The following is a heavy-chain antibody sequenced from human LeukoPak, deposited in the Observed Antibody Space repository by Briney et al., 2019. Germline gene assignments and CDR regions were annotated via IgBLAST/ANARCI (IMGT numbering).Heavy chain of an antibody. CDR2: IIPIFGTA. D-gene: IGHD5-24*01. CDR3: AREDVGRDGYNWGAFDI. J-gene: IGHJ3*02. CDR1: GGTFSSYA. V-gene: IGHV1-69*13. Sequence: SVKVSCKASGGTFSSYAISWVRQAPGQGLEWMGGIIPIFGTANYAQKFQGRVTITADESTSTAYMELSSLRSEDTAVYYCAREDVGRDGYNWGAFDIWDQGTMVTVSS.